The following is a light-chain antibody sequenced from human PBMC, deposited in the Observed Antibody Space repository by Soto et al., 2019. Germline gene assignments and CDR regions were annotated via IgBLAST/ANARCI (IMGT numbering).Light chain of an antibody. J-gene: IGLJ2*01. CDR2: EVN. CDR3: SSYAGSNHVV. CDR1: SSDIGAYDD. V-gene: IGLV2-14*01. Sequence: QSALTQPASLSGSPGQSITISCTGTSSDIGAYDDVSWFQQHPGKAPKLMISEVNTRPAGASNRFSGSKSGKTAYLTISGLQVEDEADYYCSSYAGSNHVVFGGGTKLTVL.